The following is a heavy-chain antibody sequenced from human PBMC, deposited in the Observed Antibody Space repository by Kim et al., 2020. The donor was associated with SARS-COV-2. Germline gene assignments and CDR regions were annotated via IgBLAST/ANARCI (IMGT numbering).Heavy chain of an antibody. J-gene: IGHJ5*02. D-gene: IGHD3-10*01. CDR3: ARALPYYGSGSRSVWFDP. Sequence: SETLSLTCTVSGGSISSYYWSWIRQPPGKGLEWIGYIYYSGSTNYNPSLKSRVTISVDTSKNQFSLKLSSVTAADTAVYYCARALPYYGSGSRSVWFDPWGQGTLVTVSS. CDR2: IYYSGST. V-gene: IGHV4-59*13. CDR1: GGSISSYY.